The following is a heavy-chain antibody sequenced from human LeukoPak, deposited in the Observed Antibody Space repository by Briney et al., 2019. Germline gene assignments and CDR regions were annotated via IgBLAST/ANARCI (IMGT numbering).Heavy chain of an antibody. V-gene: IGHV3-23*01. CDR2: ISGSGGST. CDR1: GFTFSSYA. J-gene: IGHJ4*02. CDR3: AKGQTGEGYFDY. D-gene: IGHD7-27*01. Sequence: GESLKISCAASGFTFSSYAMSWVRQAPGKGLEWVSAISGSGGSTYYADSVKGRFTISRDNSKNTLYLQMNSLRAEDTAVYYCAKGQTGEGYFDYRGQGTLVTVSS.